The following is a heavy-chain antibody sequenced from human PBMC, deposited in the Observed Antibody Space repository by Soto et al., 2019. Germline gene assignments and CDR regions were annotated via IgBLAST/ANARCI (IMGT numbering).Heavy chain of an antibody. Sequence: NPSETLSLTCAVYGGSFSGYYWSWIRQPPGKGLEWIGEINHSGSTNYNPSLKSRVTISVDTSKKQFSLKLSSVTAADTAVYYCARELRDGYIYWYFDLWGRGTLVTVSS. CDR2: INHSGST. V-gene: IGHV4-34*01. J-gene: IGHJ2*01. D-gene: IGHD3-3*01. CDR1: GGSFSGYY. CDR3: ARELRDGYIYWYFDL.